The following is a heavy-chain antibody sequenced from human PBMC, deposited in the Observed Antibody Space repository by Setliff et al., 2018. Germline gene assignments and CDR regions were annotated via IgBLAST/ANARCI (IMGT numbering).Heavy chain of an antibody. J-gene: IGHJ4*02. V-gene: IGHV1-46*01. CDR2: INTGGGSA. Sequence: ASVKVSCKASGYSFSAYYMHWVRQAPGQGPEGMGIINTGGGSASYAEKFEGRVTMTSDTSARKVYMEVNILRSDDTAMYYCARGGMAAAGRKGVFEHWGQGTLVTVSS. CDR1: GYSFSAYY. CDR3: ARGGMAAAGRKGVFEH. D-gene: IGHD6-13*01.